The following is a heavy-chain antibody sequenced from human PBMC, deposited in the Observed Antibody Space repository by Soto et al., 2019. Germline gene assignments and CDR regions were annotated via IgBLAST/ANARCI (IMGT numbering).Heavy chain of an antibody. CDR2: ISSVSSTI. CDR1: GVTFSSYT. V-gene: IGHV3-48*01. Sequence: EVQLVESGGGLVQPGGSVRLSCAASGVTFSSYTMNWVRQAPGQGLEWVSYISSVSSTIYYADSVKGRFTISRDNARNALYLQINSLSAEDTAVYYCASHLYCYYILDYWGQGTLVTVSS. J-gene: IGHJ4*02. D-gene: IGHD4-17*01. CDR3: ASHLYCYYILDY.